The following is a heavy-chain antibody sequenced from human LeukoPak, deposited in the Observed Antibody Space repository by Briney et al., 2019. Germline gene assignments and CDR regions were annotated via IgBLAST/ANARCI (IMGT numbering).Heavy chain of an antibody. CDR2: INHSGST. Sequence: SETLSLTCAVYGGSFSGYYWSWIRQPPGKGLEWIGEINHSGSTNYNPSLKSRVTISVDTSKNQFSLKLSSVTAADTAVYYCARGEKWLPDYWGQGTLVTVSS. CDR1: GGSFSGYY. CDR3: ARGEKWLPDY. V-gene: IGHV4-34*01. J-gene: IGHJ4*02. D-gene: IGHD5-12*01.